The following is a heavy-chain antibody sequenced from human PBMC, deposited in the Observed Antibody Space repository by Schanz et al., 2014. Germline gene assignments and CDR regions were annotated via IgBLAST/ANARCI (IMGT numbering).Heavy chain of an antibody. CDR2: IWYDGSNK. J-gene: IGHJ4*02. CDR1: GFTFNSYG. Sequence: QVQLVESGGGVVQPGRSLRLSCAASGFTFNSYGMHWVRQAPGKGLEWVAFIWYDGSNKYYADSVKVRFTISRDNSKNTLYVQMNSLRAEDTAVYYCAKSMYSTSWAFDFWGQGAQVTVSS. D-gene: IGHD2-2*01. CDR3: AKSMYSTSWAFDF. V-gene: IGHV3-33*06.